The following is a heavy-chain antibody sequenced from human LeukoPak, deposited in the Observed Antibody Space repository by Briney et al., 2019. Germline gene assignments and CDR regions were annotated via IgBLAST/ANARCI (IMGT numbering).Heavy chain of an antibody. CDR1: GFTVSSAY. V-gene: IGHV3-23*01. CDR3: AKDGGGYDTSGYYYGDY. J-gene: IGHJ4*02. D-gene: IGHD3-22*01. CDR2: ISGSGGST. Sequence: GGSLRLSCAASGFTVSSAYMNWVRQAPGKGLEWVSTISGSGGSTYYADSVKGRFTISRDNSKNTLYLQMNSLRAEDTAVYYCAKDGGGYDTSGYYYGDYWGQGTLVTVSS.